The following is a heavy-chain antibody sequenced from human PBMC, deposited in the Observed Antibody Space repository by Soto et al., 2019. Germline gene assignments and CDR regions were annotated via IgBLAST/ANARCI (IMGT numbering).Heavy chain of an antibody. CDR1: GYTFTSYD. D-gene: IGHD6-13*01. Sequence: QVQLVQSGAEVKKPGASVKVSCKASGYTFTSYDINWVRQATGQGLEWMGWMNPNSGNTGYAQKFQGRVTMTRNTSISTAYMELSSLRSEDTAVYYCARAPAAAGTRQWAVADTGVGYWFDPWGQGTLVTISS. CDR3: ARAPAAAGTRQWAVADTGVGYWFDP. V-gene: IGHV1-8*01. J-gene: IGHJ5*02. CDR2: MNPNSGNT.